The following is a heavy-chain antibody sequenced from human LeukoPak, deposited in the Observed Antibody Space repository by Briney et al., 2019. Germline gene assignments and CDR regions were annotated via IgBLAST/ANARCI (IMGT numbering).Heavy chain of an antibody. CDR1: GFTFSSYA. CDR3: ACYSSGWYRSGYDY. CDR2: ISGSGGST. J-gene: IGHJ4*02. Sequence: GGSLRLSCAASGFTFSSYAMSWVRQAAGKGLEWVSAISGSGGSTYYADSVKGRFTISRDNSKNTLYLQMNSLRAEDTAVYYCACYSSGWYRSGYDYWGQGTLVTVSS. D-gene: IGHD6-19*01. V-gene: IGHV3-23*01.